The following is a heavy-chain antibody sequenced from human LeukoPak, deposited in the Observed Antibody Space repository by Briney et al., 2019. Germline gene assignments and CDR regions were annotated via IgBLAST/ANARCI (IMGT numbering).Heavy chain of an antibody. D-gene: IGHD5-18*01. Sequence: PGGSLRLSCAASGFTVISNYMTWVRQAPRKGLEWVSVLYSGGTTFYADAVKGRFTISRDNAKNTLYLQMNSLTVEDTAVYYCARVPTNSYGFGQWGQGSLVTVSS. CDR3: ARVPTNSYGFGQ. J-gene: IGHJ4*02. CDR2: LYSGGTT. V-gene: IGHV3-53*01. CDR1: GFTVISNY.